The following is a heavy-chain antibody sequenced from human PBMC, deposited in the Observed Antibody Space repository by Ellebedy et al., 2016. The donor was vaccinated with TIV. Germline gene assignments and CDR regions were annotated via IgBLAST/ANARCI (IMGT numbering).Heavy chain of an antibody. D-gene: IGHD3-3*01. CDR1: GFTFSSYA. Sequence: GESLKISXATSGFTFSSYAMHWVRQAPGKGLEWVAVISYDGSNKYYADSVKGRFTISRDNSKNTLYLQMNSLRAEDTAVYYCARDTYYDFWSGYYGVYYYGMDVWGQGTTVTVSS. J-gene: IGHJ6*02. CDR2: ISYDGSNK. CDR3: ARDTYYDFWSGYYGVYYYGMDV. V-gene: IGHV3-30-3*01.